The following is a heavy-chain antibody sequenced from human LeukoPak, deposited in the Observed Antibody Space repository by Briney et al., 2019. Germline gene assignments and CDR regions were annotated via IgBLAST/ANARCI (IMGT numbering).Heavy chain of an antibody. CDR3: ARLDSLVGTIGINWFDP. J-gene: IGHJ5*02. CDR1: GDSINNNTNS. CDR2: IYFSGYT. D-gene: IGHD1-26*01. V-gene: IGHV4-39*07. Sequence: PSETLSLTCTVSGDSINNNTNSWVWIRRAPGKGLEWIGTIYFSGYTYINPSLKSRLTISADTSKNQFSLKLTSVIAADAAVYYCARLDSLVGTIGINWFDPWGQGTLVTVSS.